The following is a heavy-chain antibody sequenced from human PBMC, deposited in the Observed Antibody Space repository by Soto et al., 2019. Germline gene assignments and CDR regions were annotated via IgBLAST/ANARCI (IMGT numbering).Heavy chain of an antibody. Sequence: PSETLSLTCAVFGGSFSCYYWSWIRQPPGKGLEWIGETIHSGGTNYSPSLRSRVTISLDTSNNQFSLSLYSVTAADTAVYYCARGGGSSWSYYPMDVWGHGTTVTVSS. CDR1: GGSFSCYY. CDR3: ARGGGSSWSYYPMDV. J-gene: IGHJ6*02. D-gene: IGHD6-6*01. CDR2: TIHSGGT. V-gene: IGHV4-34*01.